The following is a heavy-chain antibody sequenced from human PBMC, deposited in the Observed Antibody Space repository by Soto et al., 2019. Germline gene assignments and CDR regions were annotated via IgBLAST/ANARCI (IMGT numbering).Heavy chain of an antibody. Sequence: QVQLQPSGPGLVKPSQTLSLTCAISGDSVSSNSAAWNWIRQSPSRGLEWLGRTFYRSKWYNDYAESVKSRTTITPDTSKNQFSLQLNSVTPEDTAVYYCARESTMVRGVINPLDYWGQGTLVTVSS. CDR3: ARESTMVRGVINPLDY. CDR1: GDSVSSNSAA. J-gene: IGHJ4*02. D-gene: IGHD3-10*01. CDR2: TFYRSKWYN. V-gene: IGHV6-1*01.